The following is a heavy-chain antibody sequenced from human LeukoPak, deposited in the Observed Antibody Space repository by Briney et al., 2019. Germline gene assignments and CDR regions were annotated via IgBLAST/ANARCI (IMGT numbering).Heavy chain of an antibody. CDR1: GGSISSYY. CDR3: ARRSTADIVVVTATFDY. CDR2: IYTSGST. V-gene: IGHV4-4*07. Sequence: SETLSLTCTVSGGSISSYYWSWIRQPAGKGLEWIGRIYTSGSTNYNPSLKSRVTMSVDTSKNQFSLKLSSVTAADTAVYYCARRSTADIVVVTATFDYWGQGTLVTVSS. J-gene: IGHJ4*02. D-gene: IGHD2-21*02.